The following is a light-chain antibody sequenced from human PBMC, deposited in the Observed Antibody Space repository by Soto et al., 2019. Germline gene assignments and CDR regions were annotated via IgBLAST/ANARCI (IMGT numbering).Light chain of an antibody. J-gene: IGKJ2*01. CDR3: QQSYSTLDYT. V-gene: IGKV1-39*01. CDR2: AAS. CDR1: QRISNY. Sequence: DIQMTQSPSSLSASVGDRVTITCRASQRISNYLHWYQHKPGKAPRLLIYAASSLQSGVPPRFSGSGYGTDFTLTISSLQPEDFATYYCQQSYSTLDYTFGQGTKVEIK.